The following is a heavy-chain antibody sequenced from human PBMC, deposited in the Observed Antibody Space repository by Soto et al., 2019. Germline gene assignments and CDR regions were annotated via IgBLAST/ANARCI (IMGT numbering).Heavy chain of an antibody. CDR3: DRYTSPPRDAFDL. V-gene: IGHV1-69*02. J-gene: IGHJ3*01. CDR1: GGTFSSYT. Sequence: QVQLVQSGAEVKKPGSSVKVSCKASGGTFSSYTISWVRQAPGQGLEWMGRIIPILGIANYAQKFQGRVTITADKSTSTAYMELRSLRSEDTAVYYCDRYTSPPRDAFDLWGQVTMVTVSS. CDR2: IIPILGIA.